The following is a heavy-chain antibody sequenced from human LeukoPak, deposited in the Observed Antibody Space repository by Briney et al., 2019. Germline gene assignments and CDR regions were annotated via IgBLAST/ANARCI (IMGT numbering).Heavy chain of an antibody. CDR3: ARGRGGCSSTSCFGLYYFDY. V-gene: IGHV4-34*01. CDR1: GGSFSGYY. D-gene: IGHD2-2*01. CDR2: INHSGST. Sequence: SETLSLTCAVYGGSFSGYYWSWIRQPPGKGLVWIGEINHSGSTNYNPSLKSRVTISVDTSKNQFSLKLSSVTAADTAVYYCARGRGGCSSTSCFGLYYFDYWGQGTLVTVSS. J-gene: IGHJ4*02.